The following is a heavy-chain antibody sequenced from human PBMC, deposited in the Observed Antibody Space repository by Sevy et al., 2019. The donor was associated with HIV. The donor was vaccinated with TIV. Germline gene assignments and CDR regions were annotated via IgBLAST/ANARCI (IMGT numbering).Heavy chain of an antibody. D-gene: IGHD6-13*01. V-gene: IGHV3-15*01. Sequence: GGSLRLSCAASGFTFSNAWMSWVRQAPGKGLEWVGRIKSKTDGGTTDYAAPVKGRFTISRDDSKNTLYLQMNSLKTEDTVVYYCIESVSSSWYGAEYFQHWGQGTLVTVSS. CDR2: IKSKTDGGTT. CDR3: IESVSSSWYGAEYFQH. J-gene: IGHJ1*01. CDR1: GFTFSNAW.